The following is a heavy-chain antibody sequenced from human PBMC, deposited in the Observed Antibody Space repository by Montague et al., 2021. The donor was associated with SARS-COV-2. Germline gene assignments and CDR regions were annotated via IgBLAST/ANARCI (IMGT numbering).Heavy chain of an antibody. Sequence: SETLSLTCTVSGGSISSSSYYWDWIRQPPGKGLEWIGSNYYSGSTYYNPSLKSRVTISVDTSKNQFSLKLSSVTAADTAVYYCGRQGSSSSWYGGYYYGMDVWGQGTTVTVSS. V-gene: IGHV4-39*01. D-gene: IGHD6-13*01. J-gene: IGHJ6*02. CDR1: GGSISSSSYY. CDR2: NYYSGST. CDR3: GRQGSSSSWYGGYYYGMDV.